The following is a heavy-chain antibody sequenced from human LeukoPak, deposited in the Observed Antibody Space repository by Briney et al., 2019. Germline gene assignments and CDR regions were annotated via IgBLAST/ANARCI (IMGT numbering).Heavy chain of an antibody. Sequence: GESLKISCKGSGYSFTSYWIGWVRQAPGQGLEWMGWISAYNGNTNYAQKLQGRVTMTTDTSTSTAYMELRSLRSDDTAVYYCARGKALMDVWGKGTTVTVSS. J-gene: IGHJ6*03. CDR1: GYSFTSYW. CDR2: ISAYNGNT. V-gene: IGHV1-18*04. CDR3: ARGKALMDV.